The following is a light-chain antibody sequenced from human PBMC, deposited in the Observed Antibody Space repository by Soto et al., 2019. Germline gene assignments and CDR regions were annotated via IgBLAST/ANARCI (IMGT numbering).Light chain of an antibody. V-gene: IGKV3-11*01. CDR3: QQRSNWQLS. Sequence: EIVLTQSPATLSLSPGERATLSCRASQNVGSYLAWYKQKPGLAPRLLIYDASKRATGIPARFSGSGSRTDFTLTISSLEPDDFAVYYCQQRSNWQLSFGQGTRLEIK. J-gene: IGKJ5*01. CDR2: DAS. CDR1: QNVGSY.